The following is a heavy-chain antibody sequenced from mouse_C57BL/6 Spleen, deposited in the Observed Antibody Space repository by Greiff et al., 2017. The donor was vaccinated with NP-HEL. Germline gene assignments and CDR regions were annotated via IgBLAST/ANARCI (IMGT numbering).Heavy chain of an antibody. D-gene: IGHD1-1*02. CDR2: INPNNGGT. CDR3: AIITTVVGY. V-gene: IGHV1-26*01. Sequence: VQLQQSGPELVKPGASVKISCKASGYTFTDYYMNWVKQSHGKSLEWIGDINPNNGGTSYNQKFKGKATLTVDKSSSTAYMELRSLTSEDSAVYYCAIITTVVGYWGQGTTLTVSS. CDR1: GYTFTDYY. J-gene: IGHJ2*01.